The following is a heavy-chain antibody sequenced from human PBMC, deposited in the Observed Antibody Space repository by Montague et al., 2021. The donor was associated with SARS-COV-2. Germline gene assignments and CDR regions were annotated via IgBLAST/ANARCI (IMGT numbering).Heavy chain of an antibody. CDR2: IYYSGST. V-gene: IGHV4-39*07. CDR3: ARDKAEYIVVVPAVPLAYGMDV. CDR1: GGSISSGSYY. D-gene: IGHD2-2*01. Sequence: SETLSLTCTVSGGSISSGSYYWGWIRQPPGKGLEWIGSIYYSGSTYYTPSLKSRVTISVDTSKNQFSLKLSSVTAADTAVYYCARDKAEYIVVVPAVPLAYGMDVWGQGTTVTVSS. J-gene: IGHJ6*02.